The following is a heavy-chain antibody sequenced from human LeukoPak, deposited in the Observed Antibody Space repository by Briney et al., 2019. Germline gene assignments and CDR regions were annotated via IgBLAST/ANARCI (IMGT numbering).Heavy chain of an antibody. Sequence: GASVKVSCKASGYTFTNYGISWVRQAPGRGPEWMGWISAYNDNTNYAQKFQGRLTMTADESTSTAYMELSSLRSEDTAVYYCARESWGSAHSNRKPYYMDVWGKGTTVTVSS. J-gene: IGHJ6*03. D-gene: IGHD7-27*01. CDR3: ARESWGSAHSNRKPYYMDV. CDR1: GYTFTNYG. CDR2: ISAYNDNT. V-gene: IGHV1-18*01.